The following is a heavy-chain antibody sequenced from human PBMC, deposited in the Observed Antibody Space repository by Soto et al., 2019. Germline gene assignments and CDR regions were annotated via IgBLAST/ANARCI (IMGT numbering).Heavy chain of an antibody. CDR3: AKDKPGTTSFDY. D-gene: IGHD1-1*01. Sequence: PGGSLRLSCAASGFTISSNAMYWVRQAPGKGLEWVSEISDRGDTTHYADSVKGRFTISRDTSKNTLYLQLNTLRADDTAVYYCAKDKPGTTSFDYWGQGALVTSPQ. CDR2: ISDRGDTT. J-gene: IGHJ4*02. V-gene: IGHV3-23*01. CDR1: GFTISSNA.